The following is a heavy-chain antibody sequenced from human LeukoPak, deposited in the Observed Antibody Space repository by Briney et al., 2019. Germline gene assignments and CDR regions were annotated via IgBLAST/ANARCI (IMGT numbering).Heavy chain of an antibody. CDR3: AKDRCGGDCDFDY. CDR2: TNTHGTSA. J-gene: IGHJ4*02. Sequence: GGSLRLSCAASGFTFNNYWMHWVRQAPGKGLVWVARTNTHGTSANYADSVKGRFIISRDNANNTLYLQMNSLRAEDTAVYYCAKDRCGGDCDFDYWGQGTLVTVSS. D-gene: IGHD2-21*02. V-gene: IGHV3-74*01. CDR1: GFTFNNYW.